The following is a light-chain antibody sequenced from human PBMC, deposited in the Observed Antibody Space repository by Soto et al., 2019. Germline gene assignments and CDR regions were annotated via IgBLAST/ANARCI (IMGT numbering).Light chain of an antibody. CDR2: GAS. CDR3: QQYNNWPQT. J-gene: IGKJ1*01. V-gene: IGKV3-15*01. CDR1: QAINNN. Sequence: TLCVSPGERATLSCRASQAINNNVAWYQLKDGQVPRLLIYGASTRAADVPARFSGGGSGTEFTLTISSLQSEDFAEYHCQQYNNWPQTFGQGTKVDNK.